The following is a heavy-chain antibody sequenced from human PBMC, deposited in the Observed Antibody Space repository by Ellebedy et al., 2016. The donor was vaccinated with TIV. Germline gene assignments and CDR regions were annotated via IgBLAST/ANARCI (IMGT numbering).Heavy chain of an antibody. D-gene: IGHD4-17*01. CDR3: AAIRSFWFDP. CDR2: IFHSGST. J-gene: IGHJ5*02. V-gene: IGHV4-4*02. Sequence: MPSETLSLTCAVSGGSISRSNWWSWVRQPPGKGLEWLGEIFHSGSTNYNPSLKSRVTISVDTSKNQFSLILSSVTAADTAVYYCAAIRSFWFDPWGQGTLVTVSS. CDR1: GGSISRSNW.